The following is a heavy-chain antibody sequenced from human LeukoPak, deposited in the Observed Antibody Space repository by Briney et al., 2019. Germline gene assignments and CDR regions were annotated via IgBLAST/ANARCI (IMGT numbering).Heavy chain of an antibody. V-gene: IGHV4-59*01. Sequence: SETLSLTCTVPAGSITAYYSGWIGKPPGEGRRWIGYISYTVTPNYKPYLRSRLHISVDTSKTQFFLTLRPVTAAATAVYYCARAGDWNELVYWGQGTLVTVSS. CDR2: ISYTVTP. CDR1: AGSITAYY. CDR3: ARAGDWNELVY. D-gene: IGHD1-1*01. J-gene: IGHJ4*02.